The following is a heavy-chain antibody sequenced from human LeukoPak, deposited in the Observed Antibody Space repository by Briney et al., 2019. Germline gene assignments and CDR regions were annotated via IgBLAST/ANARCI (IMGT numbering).Heavy chain of an antibody. D-gene: IGHD5-18*01. V-gene: IGHV3-23*01. CDR1: GFIFSTCA. Sequence: GGSLRLSCAASGFIFSTCAMTWLRQAPGKGLEWVSALSASGFNTYYADSVKGRFAISRDNFKNMLYLQMSSLRAEDTAVYYCAQISVDTSRNRWSDFDSWGRGILVTVSS. CDR2: LSASGFNT. J-gene: IGHJ4*02. CDR3: AQISVDTSRNRWSDFDS.